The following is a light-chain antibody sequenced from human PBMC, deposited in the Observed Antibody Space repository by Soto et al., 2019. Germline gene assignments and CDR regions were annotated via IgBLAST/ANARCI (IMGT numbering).Light chain of an antibody. V-gene: IGLV2-14*01. CDR1: SSDVGGYNY. CDR2: AVS. CDR3: CSYTVSVTYV. Sequence: QSVLTQPASVSGSPGQSITISCTGTSSDVGGYNYVSWYQQHPGKAPKLMIYAVSNRPSGVSNPFSASKSGNTATLTIYGLQAEDEAAYYCCSYTVSVTYVFRPGTQGTVL. J-gene: IGLJ1*01.